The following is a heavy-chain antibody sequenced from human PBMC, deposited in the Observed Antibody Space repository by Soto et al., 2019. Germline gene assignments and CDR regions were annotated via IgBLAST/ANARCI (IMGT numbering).Heavy chain of an antibody. V-gene: IGHV4-59*01. Sequence: PSETLSLTCTVSGDSISTFYGGWVRQSPGKELEWIGYVYYSGSTNYHTSLKRRVTISVDRSKNKFSLKLISAAAADTGIYYCARGRTVRNYADDSSDYFYFFDYWGQGTQVTVSS. D-gene: IGHD3-22*01. CDR1: GDSISTFY. J-gene: IGHJ4*02. CDR3: ARGRTVRNYADDSSDYFYFFDY. CDR2: VYYSGST.